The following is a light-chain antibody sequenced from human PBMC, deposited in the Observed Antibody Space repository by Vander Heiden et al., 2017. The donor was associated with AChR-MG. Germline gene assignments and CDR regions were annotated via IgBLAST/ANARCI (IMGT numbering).Light chain of an antibody. CDR3: SSYTSSSTPYV. CDR2: DVS. V-gene: IGLV2-14*01. Sequence: QSALTQPASVSGSPGQSLTISCTGTSRHVGGYNYVSWYQQHPGKAPKLMIYDVSNRPSGVSNRFSGSKSGNTASLTIAGLQAEDEADYYCSSYTSSSTPYVFGTGTKV. J-gene: IGLJ1*01. CDR1: SRHVGGYNY.